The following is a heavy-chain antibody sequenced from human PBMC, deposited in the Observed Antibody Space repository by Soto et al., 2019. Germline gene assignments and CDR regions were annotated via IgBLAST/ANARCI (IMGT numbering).Heavy chain of an antibody. J-gene: IGHJ4*02. D-gene: IGHD3-22*01. CDR3: ARSGWEGYRSGYPRLDLVFAD. V-gene: IGHV4-59*11. Sequence: PETLPLTCTFSGGSISSHYWNWIRQSPGKGLEWIGYVYYSGSTNYNPSLKSRASMSVDTSKNHFSLKLSSVTAADTAVYYGARSGWEGYRSGYPRLDLVFADWGKGPLVTVS. CDR2: VYYSGST. CDR1: GGSISSHY.